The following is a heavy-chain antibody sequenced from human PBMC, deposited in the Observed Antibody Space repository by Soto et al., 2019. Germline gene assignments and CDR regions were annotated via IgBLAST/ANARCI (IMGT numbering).Heavy chain of an antibody. CDR3: ASYRDYASSFQH. D-gene: IGHD4-17*01. CDR1: GGSISSGGYY. CDR2: IYYSGST. Sequence: SETLSLTCTVSGGSISSGGYYRSWIRQHPGKGLEWIGYIYYSGSTYYNPSLKSRVTISVDTSKNQFSLKLSSVTAADTAVYSCASYRDYASSFQHRGQGTLVTVS. J-gene: IGHJ1*01. V-gene: IGHV4-31*03.